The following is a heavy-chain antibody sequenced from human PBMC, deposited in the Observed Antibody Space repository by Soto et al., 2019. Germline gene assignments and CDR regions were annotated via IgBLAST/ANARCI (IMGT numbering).Heavy chain of an antibody. V-gene: IGHV4-34*01. CDR1: GGSFSGYY. Sequence: SETLSLTCAVYGGSFSGYYWSWIRQPPGKGLEWIGEINHSGSTNYNPSLKSRVTISVDTSKNQSSLKLSSVTAADTAVYYCARRALGSWYNWFDPWGQGTLVTVSS. D-gene: IGHD6-13*01. J-gene: IGHJ5*02. CDR2: INHSGST. CDR3: ARRALGSWYNWFDP.